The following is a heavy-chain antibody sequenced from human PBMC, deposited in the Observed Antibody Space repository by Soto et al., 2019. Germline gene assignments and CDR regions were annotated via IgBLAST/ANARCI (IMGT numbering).Heavy chain of an antibody. CDR2: ISSDGTT. CDR3: AAHRGHHESGGYYYVNWYFDL. CDR1: GFTFSSYA. J-gene: IGHJ2*01. V-gene: IGHV3-23*01. D-gene: IGHD3-22*01. Sequence: GGSLRLSCAASGFTFSSYAMSWVRQAPGKGLEWVSGISSDGTTYYADSVRGRLTISRDNSKNTLYLQMHSPRAEDTAVYYCAAHRGHHESGGYYYVNWYFDLWGRGTLVTVSS.